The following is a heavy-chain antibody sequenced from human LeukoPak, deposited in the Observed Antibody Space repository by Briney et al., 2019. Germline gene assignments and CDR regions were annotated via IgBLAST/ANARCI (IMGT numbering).Heavy chain of an antibody. J-gene: IGHJ3*02. CDR1: GGSISSSSYY. D-gene: IGHD3-16*01. CDR2: IYYSGST. CDR3: ARRLRLKSPGGDAFDI. Sequence: SETLSLTCTVSGGSISSSSYYWGWIRQPPGKGLEWIGSIYYSGSTYYNPSLQSRVTMSIGTSKTQFSLKLDSVTAADTAVYYCARRLRLKSPGGDAFDIWGQGTVVTVSS. V-gene: IGHV4-39*07.